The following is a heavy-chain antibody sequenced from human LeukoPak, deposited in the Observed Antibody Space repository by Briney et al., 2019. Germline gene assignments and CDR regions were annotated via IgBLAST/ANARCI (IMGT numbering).Heavy chain of an antibody. CDR2: ISWNSGSI. D-gene: IGHD3-10*02. CDR3: AELGITMIGGV. J-gene: IGHJ6*04. Sequence: GGSLRLSCAASGFTFSSYSMNWVRQAPGKGLEWVSGISWNSGSIGYADSVKGRFTISRDNAKNSLYLQMYSLRAEDTALYYCAELGITMIGGVWGKGTTVTISS. V-gene: IGHV3-9*01. CDR1: GFTFSSYS.